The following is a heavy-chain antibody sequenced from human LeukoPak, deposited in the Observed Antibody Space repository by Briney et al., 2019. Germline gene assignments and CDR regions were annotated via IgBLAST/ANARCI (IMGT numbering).Heavy chain of an antibody. CDR1: GYTFTSYG. Sequence: GSVKVSCKASGYTFTSYGISWVRQAPGQGLEWMGWISAYNGNTNYAQKLQGRVTMTTDTSTSTAYMELRSLRSDDTAVYYCARDMDEQWLVREGDVFDIWAKGTMVTVFS. CDR3: ARDMDEQWLVREGDVFDI. CDR2: ISAYNGNT. D-gene: IGHD6-19*01. J-gene: IGHJ3*02. V-gene: IGHV1-18*01.